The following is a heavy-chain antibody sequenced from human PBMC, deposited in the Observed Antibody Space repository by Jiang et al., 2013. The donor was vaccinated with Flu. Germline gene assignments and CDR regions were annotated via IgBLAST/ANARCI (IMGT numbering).Heavy chain of an antibody. CDR1: GDIFSNSA. CDR3: ARKGIAVANNWFDP. CDR2: IVPISGTD. Sequence: GAEVKKPGSSVKVSCKASGDIFSNSAITWVRQAPGQGLEWMGGIVPISGTDNYAQQFQGRVTITADTSTSTAYMELSSLTSEDTAIYYCARKGIAVANNWFDPWGQGTLITVSS. J-gene: IGHJ5*02. D-gene: IGHD6-19*01. V-gene: IGHV1-69*06.